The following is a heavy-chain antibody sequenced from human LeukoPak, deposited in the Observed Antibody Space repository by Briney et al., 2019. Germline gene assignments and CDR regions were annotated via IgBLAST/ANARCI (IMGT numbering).Heavy chain of an antibody. CDR3: AREAPHLRAFDY. CDR1: GYTFTGYY. J-gene: IGHJ4*02. Sequence: GASVKLSCKASGYTFTGYYMHWVRQAPGQGLEWMGWINPNSGGTNYAQKLQGRVTMTTDTSTSTAYMELRSLRSDDTAVYYCAREAPHLRAFDYWGQGTLVTASS. CDR2: INPNSGGT. D-gene: IGHD3-10*01. V-gene: IGHV1-2*02.